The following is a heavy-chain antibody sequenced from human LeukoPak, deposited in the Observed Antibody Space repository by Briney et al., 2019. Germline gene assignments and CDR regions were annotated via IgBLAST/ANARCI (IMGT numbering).Heavy chain of an antibody. Sequence: GGSLRLSCAASGFTFSSYAMHWVRQAPGKGLEWVAVISYDGSNKYYADSVKGRFTISRDNSKNTLYLQMNSLRVEDTAVYYYAKSSSKTFDIFGVVPYFDYWGQGTLVTISS. D-gene: IGHD3-3*01. J-gene: IGHJ4*02. CDR3: AKSSSKTFDIFGVVPYFDY. V-gene: IGHV3-30-3*02. CDR2: ISYDGSNK. CDR1: GFTFSSYA.